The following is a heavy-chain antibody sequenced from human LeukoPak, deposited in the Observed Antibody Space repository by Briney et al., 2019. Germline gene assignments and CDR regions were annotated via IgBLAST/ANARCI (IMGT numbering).Heavy chain of an antibody. CDR2: TYYWSKWFS. CDR3: VRSRNWYFGL. Sequence: SQTLSLTCAISGDSVSSNMAAWNWVRQSPSRGLEWLGETYYWSKWFSGYAVSVKSRITINPDTSKNQFSLRLNSVTPEDTAVYYCVRSRNWYFGLWGRGTLVTVSS. D-gene: IGHD1-14*01. CDR1: GDSVSSNMAA. J-gene: IGHJ2*01. V-gene: IGHV6-1*01.